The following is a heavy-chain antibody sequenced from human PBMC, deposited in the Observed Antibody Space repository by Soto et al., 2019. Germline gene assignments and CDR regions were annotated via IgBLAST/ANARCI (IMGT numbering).Heavy chain of an antibody. Sequence: QVQLVQSGGEVKKPGASVKVSCKASGYTFSNYGINWVRQAPGQGPEWMGWISGYNGNTNYAQTLQGRVTMTTDTSTSTAYMELRSLRYDDTAVYYCARGGSSWSAEYYQHWGQGTLVSVSS. J-gene: IGHJ1*01. V-gene: IGHV1-18*01. CDR3: ARGGSSWSAEYYQH. CDR1: GYTFSNYG. CDR2: ISGYNGNT. D-gene: IGHD6-13*01.